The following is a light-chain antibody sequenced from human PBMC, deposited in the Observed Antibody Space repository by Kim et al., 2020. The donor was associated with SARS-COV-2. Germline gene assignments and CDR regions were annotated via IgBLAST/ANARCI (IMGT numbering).Light chain of an antibody. J-gene: IGKJ2*01. CDR2: TAS. CDR3: QHYGDVFT. CDR1: QDIKNH. V-gene: IGKV1-33*01. Sequence: DIQMTQSPSSLSASVGDRVTITCQASQDIKNHLNWYQQRPGKAPKVLIYTASNLETGVPSRFSGSGFGTDFTLTITSLQPAEVGTYYCQHYGDVFTFGPGTKLEI.